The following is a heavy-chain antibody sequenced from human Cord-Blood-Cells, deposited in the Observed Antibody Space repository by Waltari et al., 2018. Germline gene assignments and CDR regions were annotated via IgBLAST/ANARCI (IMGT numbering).Heavy chain of an antibody. D-gene: IGHD3-3*01. J-gene: IGHJ4*02. Sequence: QVQLQQWGAGLLKPSETLSLTCAVYGGSFSGYYWSWIRQPPGKGLEWIGEINHSGSTNYNPALKGRVTISVDTSKNQFSLKLSSVTAADTAVYYCAGGILEWLTIDYWGQGTLVTVSS. CDR3: AGGILEWLTIDY. CDR1: GGSFSGYY. CDR2: INHSGST. V-gene: IGHV4-34*01.